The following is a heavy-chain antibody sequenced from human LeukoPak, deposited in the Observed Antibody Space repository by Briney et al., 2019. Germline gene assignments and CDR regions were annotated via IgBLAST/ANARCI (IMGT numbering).Heavy chain of an antibody. CDR1: GFTFSKYA. CDR2: VGGSGGST. CDR3: ATGPGAEHWPYFYR. D-gene: IGHD1-1*01. J-gene: IGHJ4*02. V-gene: IGHV3-23*01. Sequence: GGSLRLSCAASGFTFSKYAMSWVRQAPGKGLEWVSLVGGSGGSTFYADSVKGRFTISRDNSKNTLYLEMTSLRSEDKAIYSCATGPGAEHWPYFYRWGQGTLVTVPS.